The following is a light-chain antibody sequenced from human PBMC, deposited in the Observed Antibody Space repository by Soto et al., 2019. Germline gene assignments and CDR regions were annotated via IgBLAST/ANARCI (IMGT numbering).Light chain of an antibody. V-gene: IGLV1-40*01. CDR2: GNS. Sequence: QSVLTQPPSVSGAPGQRVTISCTGSSSNIGAGYDVHWYQQLPGTAPKLLIYGNSNRPSGVPDRFSGSKSGTSASLAITGLQAEDEADYNCQSYDSSLSGSYVFGTVTKLTVL. CDR3: QSYDSSLSGSYV. J-gene: IGLJ1*01. CDR1: SSNIGAGYD.